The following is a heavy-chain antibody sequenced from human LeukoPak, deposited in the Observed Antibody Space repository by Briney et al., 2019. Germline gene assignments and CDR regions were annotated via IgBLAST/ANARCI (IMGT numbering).Heavy chain of an antibody. V-gene: IGHV4-34*01. D-gene: IGHD1-14*01. J-gene: IGHJ3*02. CDR1: GGSFSGYY. CDR3: ARSGRMKNAFDI. CDR2: INHSGST. Sequence: TSGTLSLTCAVYGGSFSGYYWSWIRQPPGKGLEWIGEINHSGSTNYNPSLKSRVTISVDTSKNQFSLKLSSVTAADTAVYYCARSGRMKNAFDIWGQGTMVTVSS.